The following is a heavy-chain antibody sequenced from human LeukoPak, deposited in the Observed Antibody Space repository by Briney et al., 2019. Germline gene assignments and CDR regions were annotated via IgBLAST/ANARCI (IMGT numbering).Heavy chain of an antibody. V-gene: IGHV1-69*05. CDR2: IIPIFGTA. CDR3: ARDNYAGANWFDP. CDR1: GGTFSSYA. Sequence: ASVKVSCKASGGTFSSYAISWVRQAPAQGLEWMGGIIPIFGTANYAQKFQGRVTITTDESTSTAYMELSSLRPEDTAVYYCARDNYAGANWFDPWGQGTLVTASP. J-gene: IGHJ5*02. D-gene: IGHD1-7*01.